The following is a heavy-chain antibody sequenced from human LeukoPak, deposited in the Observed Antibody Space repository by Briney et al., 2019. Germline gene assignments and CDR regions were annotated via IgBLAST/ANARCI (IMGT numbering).Heavy chain of an antibody. Sequence: SQTLSLTCTVSGGSISSGGYYWSWIRQHPGKGLEWSGYIYYSGSTYYNPSLKSRVTISVDTSKNQFSLKLSSVTAADTAVYYCARDIGIAAAGTWWFDPWGQGTLVTVSS. J-gene: IGHJ5*02. CDR1: GGSISSGGYY. CDR3: ARDIGIAAAGTWWFDP. V-gene: IGHV4-31*03. CDR2: IYYSGST. D-gene: IGHD6-13*01.